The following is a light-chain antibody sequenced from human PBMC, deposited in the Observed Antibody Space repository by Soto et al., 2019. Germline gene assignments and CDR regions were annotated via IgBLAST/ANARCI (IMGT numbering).Light chain of an antibody. Sequence: EIVMTQSPATLSVSPGERATLPCRASQNVYGYLAWYHQKPGQAPRLLIYGTSTRATDIPARFSGSGSGTDFTLTISSLQPEDSATYYCRQSYTVPYTFGQGTRLEIK. CDR1: QNVYGY. CDR3: RQSYTVPYT. J-gene: IGKJ5*01. V-gene: IGKV3-15*01. CDR2: GTS.